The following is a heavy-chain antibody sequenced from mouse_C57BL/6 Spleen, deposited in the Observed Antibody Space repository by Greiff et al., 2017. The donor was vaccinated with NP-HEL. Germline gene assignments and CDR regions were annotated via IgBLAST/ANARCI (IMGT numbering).Heavy chain of an antibody. CDR1: GFTFTDYY. CDR3: ARSDGPFPVFAD. V-gene: IGHV7-3*01. Sequence: EVQLVESGGGLVQPGGSLSLSCAASGFTFTDYYMSWVRQPPGKALEWLGFIRNKANGYTTEYSASVKGRFTISRDNSQSILYLQMNALRAEDSATYYCARSDGPFPVFADWGQGTLVTVSA. D-gene: IGHD2-3*01. CDR2: IRNKANGYTT. J-gene: IGHJ3*01.